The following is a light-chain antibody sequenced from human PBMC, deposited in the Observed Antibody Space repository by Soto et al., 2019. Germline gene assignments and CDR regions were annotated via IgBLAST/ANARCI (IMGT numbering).Light chain of an antibody. V-gene: IGKV1-5*03. CDR2: KAS. J-gene: IGKJ1*01. Sequence: DIQMTQSPSTLSASVGDRVTITCRASQSIDSWLAWYQQKPGKAPKLLMYKASSLESGVTSRFSGSGSETEFTLTISSLQPDDFAAYYCQHYKSYPWTFGQGTKVEIK. CDR3: QHYKSYPWT. CDR1: QSIDSW.